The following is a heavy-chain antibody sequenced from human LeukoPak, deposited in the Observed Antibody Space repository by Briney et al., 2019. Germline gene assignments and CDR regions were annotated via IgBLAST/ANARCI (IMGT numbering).Heavy chain of an antibody. CDR2: IYYSGST. D-gene: IGHD6-19*01. J-gene: IGHJ6*02. CDR3: ARCGYSSGLSYYYCGMDV. Sequence: SETLSLTCTVSGGSISSYYWSWIRQPPGKGLEWIGYIYYSGSTNYNPSLKSRVTISVDTSKNQFSLKLSSVTAADTAVYYCARCGYSSGLSYYYCGMDVWGQGTTVTVSS. CDR1: GGSISSYY. V-gene: IGHV4-59*01.